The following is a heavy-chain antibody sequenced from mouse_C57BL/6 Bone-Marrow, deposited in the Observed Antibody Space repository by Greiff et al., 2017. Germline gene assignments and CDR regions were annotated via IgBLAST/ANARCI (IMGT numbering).Heavy chain of an antibody. J-gene: IGHJ2*01. Sequence: QVQLQQPGAELVMPGASVKLSCKASGYTFTSYWMHWVKQRPGQGLEWIGEIDPSDSYTNYNQKLKGKSTLTVDKSYSTAYIQLSSLTSEESAVYYWESPFYGSSHDYWGQGTTLTVSS. CDR1: GYTFTSYW. CDR3: ESPFYGSSHDY. CDR2: IDPSDSYT. D-gene: IGHD1-1*01. V-gene: IGHV1-69*01.